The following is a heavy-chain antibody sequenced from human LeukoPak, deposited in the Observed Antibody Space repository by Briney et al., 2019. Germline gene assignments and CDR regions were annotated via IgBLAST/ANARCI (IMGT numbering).Heavy chain of an antibody. D-gene: IGHD3-22*01. Sequence: SETLSLTCTVSGGSISSYYWSWIRQPPGKGLEWIGYIYYSGSTNYNPSLKSRVTISVDTSKYQFSLKLSSVTAADTAVYYCARALDYYDGRGYFDYWGQGTLVTVSS. J-gene: IGHJ4*02. V-gene: IGHV4-59*12. CDR2: IYYSGST. CDR3: ARALDYYDGRGYFDY. CDR1: GGSISSYY.